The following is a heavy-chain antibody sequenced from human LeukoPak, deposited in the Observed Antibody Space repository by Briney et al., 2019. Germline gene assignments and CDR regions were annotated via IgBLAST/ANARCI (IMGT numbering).Heavy chain of an antibody. V-gene: IGHV4-59*01. CDR1: GGSISSYY. D-gene: IGHD3-16*01. Sequence: PSETLSLTCTVSGGSISSYYWSWIRQPPGKGLERIGYIYYSGSTNYNPSLKSRVTISVDTSKDQFSLKLSSVTAAGTAVYYCARYDYVWGSYRRTVGQHDAFDIWGQGTMVTVSS. CDR2: IYYSGST. J-gene: IGHJ3*02. CDR3: ARYDYVWGSYRRTVGQHDAFDI.